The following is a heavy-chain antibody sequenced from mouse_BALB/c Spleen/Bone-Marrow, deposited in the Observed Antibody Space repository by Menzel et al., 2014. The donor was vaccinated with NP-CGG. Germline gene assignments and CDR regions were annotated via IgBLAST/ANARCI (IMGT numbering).Heavy chain of an antibody. J-gene: IGHJ4*01. D-gene: IGHD2-1*01. CDR2: ILPGSGST. V-gene: IGHV1-9*01. Sequence: VQLQQSGAELMEPGASVKISRKATGYTFSSYWIEWVKQRPGHGLEWIGEILPGSGSTNYNEKFKGKATFTADTSSNTAYMQLSSLTSEDSAVYYCARRGNYGAMDYWGQGTSVTVAS. CDR3: ARRGNYGAMDY. CDR1: GYTFSSYW.